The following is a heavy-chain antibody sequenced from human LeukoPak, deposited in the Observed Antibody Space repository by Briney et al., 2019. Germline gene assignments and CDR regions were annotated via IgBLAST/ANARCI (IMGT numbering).Heavy chain of an antibody. V-gene: IGHV3-74*01. CDR1: GFTFSNYW. Sequence: GGSLRLSCAASGFTFSNYWMHWVRQAPGKGLVWVSRINSDESSTNYADSVKGRFTISRDNAKNTLYLQMNSLRAEDTAVYYCARGAPYGDYFDYWGQGTLVTVSS. D-gene: IGHD4-17*01. CDR2: INSDESST. CDR3: ARGAPYGDYFDY. J-gene: IGHJ4*02.